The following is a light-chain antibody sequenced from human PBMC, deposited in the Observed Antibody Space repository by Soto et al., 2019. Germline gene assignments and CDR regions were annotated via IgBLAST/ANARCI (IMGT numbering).Light chain of an antibody. V-gene: IGLV2-14*01. J-gene: IGLJ1*01. Sequence: QSALTQPASVSGSPGQSITISCTGTSSDVGAYNYVSWYQQHPGKAPKLMIYHVSDRPSGVSDRFSGSKSGNTASLIISGLQAEDEADYYCSSFTSSSSHYVFGTGTKLTVL. CDR2: HVS. CDR1: SSDVGAYNY. CDR3: SSFTSSSSHYV.